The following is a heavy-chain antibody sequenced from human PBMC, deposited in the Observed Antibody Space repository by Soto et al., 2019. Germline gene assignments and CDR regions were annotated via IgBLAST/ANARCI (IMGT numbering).Heavy chain of an antibody. CDR2: IYYSGST. V-gene: IGHV4-61*01. CDR3: AREAAMLYYFDY. J-gene: IGHJ4*02. Sequence: QVQLQESGPGLVKPSETLSLTCTVSGGSVSSGSYYWSWIRQPPGKGLEWIGYIYYSGSTNYNPSLKSRVTISVDTSKNQFSLKLSSVTAADTAVYYCAREAAMLYYFDYWGQGTLVTVSS. CDR1: GGSVSSGSYY. D-gene: IGHD2-2*01.